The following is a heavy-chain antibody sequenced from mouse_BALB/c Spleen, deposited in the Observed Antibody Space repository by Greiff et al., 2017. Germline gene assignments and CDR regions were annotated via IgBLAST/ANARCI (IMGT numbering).Heavy chain of an antibody. J-gene: IGHJ3*01. D-gene: IGHD2-2*01. CDR3: AEGYEAWFAY. CDR2: IYPYNGGT. CDR1: GYTFTDYN. V-gene: IGHV1S29*02. Sequence: EVQLQQSGPELVKPGASVKISCKASGYTFTDYNMHWVKQSHGKSLEWIGYIYPYNGGTGYNQKFKSKATLTVDNSSSTAYMELRSLTSEDSAVYYCAEGYEAWFAYWGQGTLVTVSA.